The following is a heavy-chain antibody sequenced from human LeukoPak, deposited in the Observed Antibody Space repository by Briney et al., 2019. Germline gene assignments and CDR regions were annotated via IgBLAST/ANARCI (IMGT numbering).Heavy chain of an antibody. CDR1: GGTFSSYA. J-gene: IGHJ4*02. CDR2: IIPIFGTA. Sequence: ASVKVSCKASGGTFSSYAISWVRQAPGQGLEWMGRIIPIFGTANYAQKFQGRVTITTDESTSTAYMELSSLRSEDTAVYYCARDQVRGVIITNPFDYWGQGTLVTVSS. CDR3: ARDQVRGVIITNPFDY. D-gene: IGHD3-10*01. V-gene: IGHV1-69*05.